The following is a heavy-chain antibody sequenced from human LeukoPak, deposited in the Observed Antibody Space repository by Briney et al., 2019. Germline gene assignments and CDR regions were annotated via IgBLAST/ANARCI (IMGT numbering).Heavy chain of an antibody. V-gene: IGHV4-34*01. CDR2: INHSGST. Sequence: SETLSLTCAGYGGSFSGYYWSWIRQPPGKGGEWMGEINHSGSTNYNPSLKSRVTISVDTSKNPISLTLSAVTAADTAVYYCARRYRYWVWFDPWGQGTLVTVSS. J-gene: IGHJ5*02. D-gene: IGHD2-15*01. CDR3: ARRYRYWVWFDP. CDR1: GGSFSGYY.